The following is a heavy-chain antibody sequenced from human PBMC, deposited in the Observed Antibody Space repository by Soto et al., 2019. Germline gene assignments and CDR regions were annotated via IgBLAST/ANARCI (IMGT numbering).Heavy chain of an antibody. CDR3: ARGSSGWAQFDY. CDR2: INAGNGNT. Sequence: QVQLVQSGAEVKKPGASVKVSCKASGYTFTSYAMHWVRQAPGQRLEWMGWINAGNGNTKYSQKFQGRVTITRDTSASTAYMELSSLRSEDTAVYYCARGSSGWAQFDYWGQGTLVTVSS. J-gene: IGHJ4*02. D-gene: IGHD6-19*01. V-gene: IGHV1-3*01. CDR1: GYTFTSYA.